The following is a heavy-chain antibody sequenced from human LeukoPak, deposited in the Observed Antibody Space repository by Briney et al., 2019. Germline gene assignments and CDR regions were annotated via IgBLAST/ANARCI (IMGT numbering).Heavy chain of an antibody. CDR2: IYYSGST. Sequence: SQTLSLTCAVSGDSISSGDYSWSWIRQPPGKGLEWIGYIYYSGSTNYNPSLKSRVTISVDTSKNQFSLKLSSVTAADTAVYYCARDREYYYDSSGYYHEGFDYWGQGTLVTVSS. D-gene: IGHD3-22*01. CDR1: GDSISSGDYS. CDR3: ARDREYYYDSSGYYHEGFDY. V-gene: IGHV4-61*08. J-gene: IGHJ4*02.